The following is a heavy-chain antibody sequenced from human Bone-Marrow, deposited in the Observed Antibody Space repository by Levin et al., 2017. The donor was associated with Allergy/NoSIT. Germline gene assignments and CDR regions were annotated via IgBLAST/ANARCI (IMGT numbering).Heavy chain of an antibody. CDR3: TGNSQASGYFVGQPIDY. CDR2: IFPGDSDT. D-gene: IGHD5-12*01. Sequence: PGGSLRLSCKASGYIFTNNWIGWVRQLPGKGLEWMGIIFPGDSDTTYSPSFQDQVIISVDESITTAYLQWSSLKASDTAMYYCTGNSQASGYFVGQPIDYWGQGTLVSVSS. CDR1: GYIFTNNW. J-gene: IGHJ4*02. V-gene: IGHV5-51*01.